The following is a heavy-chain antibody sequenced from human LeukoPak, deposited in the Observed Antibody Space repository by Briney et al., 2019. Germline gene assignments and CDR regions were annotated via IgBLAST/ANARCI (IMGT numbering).Heavy chain of an antibody. D-gene: IGHD1-26*01. CDR1: GFTFSSYA. V-gene: IGHV3-23*01. J-gene: IGHJ6*03. CDR3: AKSAGATGYYCYYMDV. CDR2: ISGSGDST. Sequence: GGSLRLSCAASGFTFSSYAMNWVRQAPGKGLEWVSTISGSGDSTYYAASVKGRFTISRDNSKNTLYLQMNSLRAEDTAVYYCAKSAGATGYYCYYMDVWGKETTVTVSS.